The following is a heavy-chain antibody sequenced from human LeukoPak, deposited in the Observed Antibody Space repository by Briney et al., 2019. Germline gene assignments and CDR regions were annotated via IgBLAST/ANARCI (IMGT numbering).Heavy chain of an antibody. CDR2: IKQDGSEK. D-gene: IGHD3-22*01. Sequence: GGSLRLSCAASGFTFSSYWMSWVRQAPGKGLEWVANIKQDGSEKYYVDSVKGRFTISRDNAKNSLYLQMNSLRAEDTAVYYCARDYYDSSGYDLDYWGQGTLVTVSS. CDR1: GFTFSSYW. V-gene: IGHV3-7*01. CDR3: ARDYYDSSGYDLDY. J-gene: IGHJ4*02.